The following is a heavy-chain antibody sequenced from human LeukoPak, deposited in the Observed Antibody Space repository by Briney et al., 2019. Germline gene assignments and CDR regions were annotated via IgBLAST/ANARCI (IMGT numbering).Heavy chain of an antibody. CDR1: GGSISSYY. CDR3: ARGQRGGYCTGGVCYGYYYYMDV. V-gene: IGHV4-4*07. CDR2: IYTSGST. D-gene: IGHD2-8*02. Sequence: SETLSLTCTVSGGSISSYYWSWIRQPAGKGLEWIGRIYTSGSTNYNPSLKSRVTMSVDTSKNQFSLKLSSVTAADTAVYYCARGQRGGYCTGGVCYGYYYYMDVWGKGTTVTVSS. J-gene: IGHJ6*03.